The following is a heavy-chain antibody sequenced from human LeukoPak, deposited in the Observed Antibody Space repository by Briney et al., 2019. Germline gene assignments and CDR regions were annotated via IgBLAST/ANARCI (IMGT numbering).Heavy chain of an antibody. CDR1: GYSISSGYY. V-gene: IGHV4-38-2*02. J-gene: IGHJ4*02. Sequence: PSETLSLTCTVYGYSISSGYYWGWIRQPPGKGLEWIGSIYHSGSTYYNPSLKSRVTISVDTSKNQFSLKLSSVTAADTAVYYCARSGSSGWLWDYWGQGTLVTVSS. D-gene: IGHD6-19*01. CDR3: ARSGSSGWLWDY. CDR2: IYHSGST.